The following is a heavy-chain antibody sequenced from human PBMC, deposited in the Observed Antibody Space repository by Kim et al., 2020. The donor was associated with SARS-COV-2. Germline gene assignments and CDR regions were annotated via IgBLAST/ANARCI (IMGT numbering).Heavy chain of an antibody. V-gene: IGHV4-4*02. J-gene: IGHJ2*01. Sequence: HRGNTNYNPSLKSRVTISVDKSKNQVSLKLSSVTAADTAVYYCARVADLWGRGTLVTVSS. CDR3: ARVADL. CDR2: HRGNT.